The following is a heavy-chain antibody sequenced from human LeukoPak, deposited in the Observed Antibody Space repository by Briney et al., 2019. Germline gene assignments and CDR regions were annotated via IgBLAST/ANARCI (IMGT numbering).Heavy chain of an antibody. D-gene: IGHD2-15*01. V-gene: IGHV3-33*06. CDR1: GFTFSSYG. CDR2: IWYDGSNK. CDR3: AKDRCSGGSCYYFDY. Sequence: GGSLRLSYAASGFTFSSYGMHWVGQAPGKGLEWVAVIWYDGSNKYYADSVKGRVTVSRDNSTNTLYVEMNSLRVEDTAVYYCAKDRCSGGSCYYFDYWGQGTLVTVSS. J-gene: IGHJ4*02.